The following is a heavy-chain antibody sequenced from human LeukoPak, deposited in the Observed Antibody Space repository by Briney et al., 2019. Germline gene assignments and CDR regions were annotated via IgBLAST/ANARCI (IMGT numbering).Heavy chain of an antibody. Sequence: PGGSLRLSCAAFGFTFNTYEMIWVRQAPGKGLEWLSYISSSGSPIYYADSLKGRFTISRDNAKNSLYLQMNSLRAEDTALYYCARAQGGYSYGYGDYWGQGTQVTVSS. D-gene: IGHD5-18*01. CDR3: ARAQGGYSYGYGDY. CDR1: GFTFNTYE. CDR2: ISSSGSPI. J-gene: IGHJ4*02. V-gene: IGHV3-48*03.